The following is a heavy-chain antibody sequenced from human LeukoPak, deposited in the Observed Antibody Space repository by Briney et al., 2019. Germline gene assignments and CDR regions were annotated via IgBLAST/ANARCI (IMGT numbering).Heavy chain of an antibody. CDR3: ARGTTPWYYFDY. V-gene: IGHV3-53*01. D-gene: IGHD1-1*01. Sequence: GGSLRLSCAASGFTFSSYATSWVRQAPGKGLEWVSVIYSGGSTYYADSVKGRFTISRDNSKNTLYLQMNSLRAEDTAVYYCARGTTPWYYFDYWGQGTLVTVSS. CDR2: IYSGGST. CDR1: GFTFSSYA. J-gene: IGHJ4*02.